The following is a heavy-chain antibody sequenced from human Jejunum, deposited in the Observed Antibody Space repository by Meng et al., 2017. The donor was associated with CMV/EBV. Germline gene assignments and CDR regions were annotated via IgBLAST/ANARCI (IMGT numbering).Heavy chain of an antibody. J-gene: IGHJ4*02. CDR3: ARESLELQGTVDF. Sequence: HLVESGGRCAHPGRSRHLSCAASGFTFTSSPLHWLRQAPGKGLEWVAVDGSGKYYADSVKGRFTISRDNSKNTLYLQMNSLRAEDTAVYYCARESLELQGTVDFWGQGTLVTVFS. D-gene: IGHD1-7*01. CDR1: GFTFTSSP. V-gene: IGHV3-30-3*01. CDR2: DGSGK.